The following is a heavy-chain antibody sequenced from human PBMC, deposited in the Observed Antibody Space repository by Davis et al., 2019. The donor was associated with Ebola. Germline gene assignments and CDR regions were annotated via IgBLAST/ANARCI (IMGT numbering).Heavy chain of an antibody. CDR1: GGPLNDYY. CDR2: IDYRGDT. CDR3: ASPHQIRGKDFFDC. J-gene: IGHJ4*02. D-gene: IGHD2-2*01. V-gene: IGHV4-34*01. Sequence: PSETLSLTCAVYGGPLNDYYWRWIRQPPGGGLEWIGEIDYRGDTKYNPSLKSRAFLSMDTSRKQFSLKLTSVTAADTAVYFCASPHQIRGKDFFDCWGPGTPVTVSS.